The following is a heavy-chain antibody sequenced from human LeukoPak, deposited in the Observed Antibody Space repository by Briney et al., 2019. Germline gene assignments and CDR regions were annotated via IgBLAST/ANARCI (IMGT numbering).Heavy chain of an antibody. Sequence: PGGVLILSCGASGFPFSTYAMHWVRQAPAKGLECVSVISYDGTKKDYADSVKGRFTISRDNSNDTLYLQMNSLRPEDTALYYCARVNTIFGVYIVSLGAEFEFWGQATLVTVSS. J-gene: IGHJ4*02. CDR3: ARVNTIFGVYIVSLGAEFEF. V-gene: IGHV3-30*03. D-gene: IGHD3-3*02. CDR2: ISYDGTKK. CDR1: GFPFSTYA.